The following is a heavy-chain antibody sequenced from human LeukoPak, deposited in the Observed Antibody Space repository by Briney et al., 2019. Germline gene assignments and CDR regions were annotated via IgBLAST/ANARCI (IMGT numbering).Heavy chain of an antibody. CDR1: GGSISSYY. V-gene: IGHV4-4*07. CDR2: IYTSGTP. D-gene: IGHD2-2*03. J-gene: IGHJ5*02. CDR3: ERDRMDPNWFDP. Sequence: SETLSLTCTVSGGSISSYYWSWIRQPAGKGLEWIGRIYTSGTPNYNPSLKSRVTMSLDTSKNQFSLKLSSVTAADTAVYYCERDRMDPNWFDPWGQGTLVTVSS.